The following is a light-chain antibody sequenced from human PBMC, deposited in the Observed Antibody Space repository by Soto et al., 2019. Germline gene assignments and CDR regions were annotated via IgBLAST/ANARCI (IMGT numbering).Light chain of an antibody. CDR1: QGISSF. J-gene: IGKJ4*01. Sequence: AIHLTQTPSSLSASVGDRVTITFRASQGISSFLAWYQQKPGKAPKLLIYAASSLQSGVPSRFSGSGSGTDFTLTISCLQSEDFATYYCQQYYSYPLTFGGGTKVDIK. V-gene: IGKV1-8*01. CDR2: AAS. CDR3: QQYYSYPLT.